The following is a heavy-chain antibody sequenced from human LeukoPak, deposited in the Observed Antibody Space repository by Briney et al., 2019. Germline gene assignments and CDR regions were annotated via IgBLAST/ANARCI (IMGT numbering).Heavy chain of an antibody. V-gene: IGHV3-30*04. CDR1: GFTFSSYA. Sequence: PGGSLRLSCAASGFTFSSYAMHWVRQAPGKGLEWVAVISYDGSNEYYADSVKGRFTISRDNSINTLYLQMNSLRADDTAVYYCARGIITLTTPAYWGQGTLVTVSS. CDR2: ISYDGSNE. J-gene: IGHJ4*02. CDR3: ARGIITLTTPAY. D-gene: IGHD3-22*01.